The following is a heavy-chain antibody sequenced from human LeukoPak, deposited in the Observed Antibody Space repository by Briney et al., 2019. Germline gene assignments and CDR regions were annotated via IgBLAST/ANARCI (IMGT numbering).Heavy chain of an antibody. Sequence: SVKVSCKASGYTFTGYYMHWVRQAPGQGLEWMGGIIPIFGTANYAQKFQGRVTITADESTSTAYMELSSLRSEDTAVYYCASGYSYGLWHYWGQGTLVTVSS. J-gene: IGHJ4*02. V-gene: IGHV1-69*13. D-gene: IGHD5-18*01. CDR3: ASGYSYGLWHY. CDR1: GYTFTGYY. CDR2: IIPIFGTA.